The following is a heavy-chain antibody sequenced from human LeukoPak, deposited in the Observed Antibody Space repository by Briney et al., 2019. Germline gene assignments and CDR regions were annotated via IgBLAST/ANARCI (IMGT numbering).Heavy chain of an antibody. D-gene: IGHD3-9*01. CDR3: ASLPSRYFDWLLRGYFDY. V-gene: IGHV4-39*01. J-gene: IGHJ4*02. CDR2: IYYSGST. Sequence: SETLSLTCTVSGGSISSSSYYWGWIRQPPGKGLEWIGSIYYSGSTYYNPSLKSRVTISVDTSKNQFSLKLSSVTAADTAVYYCASLPSRYFDWLLRGYFDYWGQGTLVTDSS. CDR1: GGSISSSSYY.